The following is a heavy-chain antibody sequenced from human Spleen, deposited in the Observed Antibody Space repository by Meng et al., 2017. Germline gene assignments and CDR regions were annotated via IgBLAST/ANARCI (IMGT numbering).Heavy chain of an antibody. J-gene: IGHJ4*02. Sequence: GESLKISCAAAGFTFSSFEMNWVRQAPGKGPEWLSFISSSGGTTYYADSVRGRFTISRDNAKNSLYLQMKTLRVEDTAVYYCASRLSSGLDCWGQGTLVTVSS. D-gene: IGHD3-22*01. CDR3: ASRLSSGLDC. CDR1: GFTFSSFE. CDR2: ISSSGGTT. V-gene: IGHV3-48*03.